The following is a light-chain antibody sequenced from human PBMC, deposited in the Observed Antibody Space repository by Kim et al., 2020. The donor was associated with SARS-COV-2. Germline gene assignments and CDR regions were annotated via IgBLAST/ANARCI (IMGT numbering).Light chain of an antibody. CDR3: NSYTNINTVV. CDR1: SSDIGAYNY. J-gene: IGLJ3*02. Sequence: QSVLTQPASVSGSPGQSITVSCTGTSSDIGAYNYVSWYQHHPGKAPKLIIYDVTTRPSGVSNRFSGSKSGNTASLTISGLQAEDEADYYCNSYTNINTVVFGGGTQLTVL. CDR2: DVT. V-gene: IGLV2-14*03.